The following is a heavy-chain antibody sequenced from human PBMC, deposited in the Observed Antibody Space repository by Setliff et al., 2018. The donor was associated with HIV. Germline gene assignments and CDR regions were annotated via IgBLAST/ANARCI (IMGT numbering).Heavy chain of an antibody. CDR3: VRDYMWAFDY. J-gene: IGHJ4*02. Sequence: GGSLRLSCAASGFTFSNYGMTWVRQAPGKGLEWVSHINSVSTTLSYADSVKGRFTISRDNAKNSLYLQMNSLRAEDTAVYYCVRDYMWAFDYWGQGTLVTVSS. CDR2: INSVSTTL. V-gene: IGHV3-48*01. CDR1: GFTFSNYG. D-gene: IGHD1-26*01.